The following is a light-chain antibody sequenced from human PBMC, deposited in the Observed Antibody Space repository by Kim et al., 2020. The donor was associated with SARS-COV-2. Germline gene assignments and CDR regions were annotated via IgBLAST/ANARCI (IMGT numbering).Light chain of an antibody. Sequence: ASINCKSSQSVLLSSNNKNYLAWYQQKPGQPPKLLIHWASTRESGVPDRFSGSESGTDFTLTISSLQAEDVAIYYCQQYYTVPVIFGQGTRLEIK. CDR1: QSVLLSSNNKNY. CDR2: WAS. J-gene: IGKJ5*01. V-gene: IGKV4-1*01. CDR3: QQYYTVPVI.